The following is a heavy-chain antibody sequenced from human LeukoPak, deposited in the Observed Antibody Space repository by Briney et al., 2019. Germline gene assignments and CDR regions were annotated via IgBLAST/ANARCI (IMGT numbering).Heavy chain of an antibody. CDR3: AREGQLGLGN. CDR1: GHTLTVHY. CDR2: ITLHSGDT. Sequence: ASVKVSFKASGHTLTVHYIHWVRQGPGQGLEWLGWITLHSGDTHYAQKYQGRLTMTSDTSISTGYMELSRLQFDDTAVYYCAREGQLGLGNWGQGTLVTVSS. D-gene: IGHD1-1*01. J-gene: IGHJ1*01. V-gene: IGHV1-2*02.